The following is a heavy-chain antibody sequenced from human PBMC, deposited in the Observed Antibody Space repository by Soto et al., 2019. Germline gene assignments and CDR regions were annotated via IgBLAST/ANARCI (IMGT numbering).Heavy chain of an antibody. J-gene: IGHJ3*02. CDR2: ISAYNGNT. V-gene: IGHV1-18*04. Sequence: QVQLVQAGAEVKKPGASVKVSCKDSGYTFTSYGISWVRQAPGQGLEWMGWISAYNGNTNYAQKLQGRGTMTTDTSTSTDYMELRSLRSDDTAVYSCARDLGIHGGEAFDIWGQGTMVTVSS. CDR3: ARDLGIHGGEAFDI. CDR1: GYTFTSYG.